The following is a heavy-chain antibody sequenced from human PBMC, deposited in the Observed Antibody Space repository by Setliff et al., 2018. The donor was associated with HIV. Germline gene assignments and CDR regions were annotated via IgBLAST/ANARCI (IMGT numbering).Heavy chain of an antibody. CDR1: GYTFTSYG. CDR3: ARAGRRTGHSYTWFDP. J-gene: IGHJ5*02. Sequence: GASVKVSCKASGYTFTSYGISWVRQAPGQGLEWMGWISAYNGNTNYAQKLQGRVTMTTDTSTSTAYMELRSLRSDDTAVYYCARAGRRTGHSYTWFDPWGQGTLVTVSS. D-gene: IGHD3-16*01. V-gene: IGHV1-18*01. CDR2: ISAYNGNT.